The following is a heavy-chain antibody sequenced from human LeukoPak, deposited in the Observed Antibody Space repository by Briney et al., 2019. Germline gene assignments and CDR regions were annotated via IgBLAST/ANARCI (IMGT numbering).Heavy chain of an antibody. Sequence: GGSLRLSCAASGLNLDAYAMRWVRQAPGKGLEWVSLISGDGTITYYADSVKGRFTISRDNSKNSLFLEMNSLRSEDTALYYCAKDTPLFYHYYGIDVWGQGTTATVS. J-gene: IGHJ6*02. CDR1: GLNLDAYA. V-gene: IGHV3-43*02. CDR3: AKDTPLFYHYYGIDV. CDR2: ISGDGTIT.